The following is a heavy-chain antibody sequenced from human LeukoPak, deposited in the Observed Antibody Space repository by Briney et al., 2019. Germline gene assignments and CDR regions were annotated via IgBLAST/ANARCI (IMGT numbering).Heavy chain of an antibody. CDR2: RKEDGSEK. CDR1: VFTFSRNL. CDR3: ARDVRLFGTVNDY. V-gene: IGHV3-7*01. Sequence: GGSLRLSCVSSVFTFSRNLMTWVGQAPAKGRDWVADRKEDGSEKYYVDSVEGRFNVYRDNAKKSLYLQTNSLRAEDTAVYYCARDVRLFGTVNDYWGQGTLVTVSS. J-gene: IGHJ4*02. D-gene: IGHD3-16*01.